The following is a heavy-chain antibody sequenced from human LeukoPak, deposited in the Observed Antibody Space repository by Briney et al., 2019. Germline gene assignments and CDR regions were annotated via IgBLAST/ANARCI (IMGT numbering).Heavy chain of an antibody. J-gene: IGHJ4*02. CDR2: INPNSGGT. D-gene: IGHD1-26*01. Sequence: ASVKVSCKASGYTFTGYYMHWVRQAPGQGLEWMGWINPNSGGTNYAQKLQGRVTMTTDTSTSTAYMELRSLRSDDTAVYYCARDPREGGSYYFDYWGQGTLVTVSS. V-gene: IGHV1-2*02. CDR3: ARDPREGGSYYFDY. CDR1: GYTFTGYY.